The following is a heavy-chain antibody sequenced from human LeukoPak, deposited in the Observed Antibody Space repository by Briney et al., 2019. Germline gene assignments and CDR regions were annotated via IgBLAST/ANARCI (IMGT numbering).Heavy chain of an antibody. CDR2: INHSGST. J-gene: IGHJ6*02. CDR3: ARGGQGCSGGSCYFTDYYYYGMDV. D-gene: IGHD2-15*01. V-gene: IGHV4-34*01. CDR1: GGSFSGYY. Sequence: ETLSLTCAVYGGSFSGYYWSWIRQPPGKGLEWIGEINHSGSTNYNPSLKSRVTISVDTSKNQFSLKLSSVTAADTAVYYCARGGQGCSGGSCYFTDYYYYGMDVWGQGTTVTVSS.